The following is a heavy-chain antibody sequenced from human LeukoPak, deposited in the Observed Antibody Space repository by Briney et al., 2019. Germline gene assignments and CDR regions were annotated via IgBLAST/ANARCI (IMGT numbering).Heavy chain of an antibody. CDR1: GGSISSYY. CDR3: ARLPQTYYDFWSGQGIWYFDL. J-gene: IGHJ2*01. V-gene: IGHV4-59*08. D-gene: IGHD3-3*01. Sequence: SETLSLTCTVSGGSISSYYWSWIRQPPGKGLEWIGYIYYSGSTNYNPSLKSRVTISVDTSKNQFSLKLSSVTAADTAVYYCARLPQTYYDFWSGQGIWYFDLWGRGTLVTVSS. CDR2: IYYSGST.